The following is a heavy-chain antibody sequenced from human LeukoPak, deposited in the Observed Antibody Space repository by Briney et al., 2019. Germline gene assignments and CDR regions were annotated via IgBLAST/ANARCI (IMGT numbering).Heavy chain of an antibody. V-gene: IGHV4-59*08. Sequence: SETLSLTCAVSGGSISGYFWSWRRQPPGKGLEWLGYIYYTGSTIYNPSLRSRVTISVDVSKNQFSLDLTSVTAADTAVYYCARHDPVGHFLRGMDVWGQGTTVTVSS. D-gene: IGHD2/OR15-2a*01. CDR3: ARHDPVGHFLRGMDV. J-gene: IGHJ6*02. CDR2: IYYTGST. CDR1: GGSISGYF.